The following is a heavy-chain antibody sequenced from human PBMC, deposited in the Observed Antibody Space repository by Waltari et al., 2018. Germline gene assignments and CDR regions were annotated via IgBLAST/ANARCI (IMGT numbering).Heavy chain of an antibody. CDR3: ARSEWSRTFDY. CDR1: GYSISSGYY. J-gene: IGHJ4*02. Sequence: QVQLQESGPGLVKPSETLSLTCAVSGYSISSGYYWGWIRQPPGKGLAWIGSVYHSGSTYYNPSLKSRVTISVDTSKNQFSLKLSSVTAADTAVYYGARSEWSRTFDYWGQGTLVNV. V-gene: IGHV4-38-2*01. CDR2: VYHSGST. D-gene: IGHD3-3*01.